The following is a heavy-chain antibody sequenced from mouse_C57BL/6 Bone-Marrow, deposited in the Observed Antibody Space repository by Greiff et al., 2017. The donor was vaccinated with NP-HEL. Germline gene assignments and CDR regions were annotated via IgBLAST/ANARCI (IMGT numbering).Heavy chain of an antibody. D-gene: IGHD2-4*01. Sequence: VQLQESGAELVKPGASVKMSCKASGYTFTSYWITWVKQRPGQGLEWIGDIYPGSGSTNYNEKFKSKATLTVDTSSSTAYMQLSSLTSEDSAVYYCARRDYDGRYYFDYWGQGTTLTVSS. CDR3: ARRDYDGRYYFDY. CDR2: IYPGSGST. V-gene: IGHV1-55*01. CDR1: GYTFTSYW. J-gene: IGHJ2*01.